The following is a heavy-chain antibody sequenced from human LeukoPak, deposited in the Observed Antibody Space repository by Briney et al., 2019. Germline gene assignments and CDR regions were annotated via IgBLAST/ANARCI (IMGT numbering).Heavy chain of an antibody. J-gene: IGHJ4*02. Sequence: GESLKISCKGSGYSFTSYWIGWVRQMPGKGLEWMGIIYPGDSDTRYSPSFQGQVTISADKSIGTAYLQWSSLKASDTAMYYCARHIRYCSGGSCYLNYFDYWGQGTLVTVSS. CDR3: ARHIRYCSGGSCYLNYFDY. CDR2: IYPGDSDT. CDR1: GYSFTSYW. V-gene: IGHV5-51*01. D-gene: IGHD2-15*01.